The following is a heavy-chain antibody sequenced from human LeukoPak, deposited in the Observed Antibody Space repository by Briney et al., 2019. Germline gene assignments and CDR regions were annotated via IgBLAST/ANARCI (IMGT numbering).Heavy chain of an antibody. CDR1: GGSISSYY. CDR3: ATGYYFDY. Sequence: SETLSLTCTVSGGSISSYYWSWIRQPPGKGLEWIGEINHSGSTNYNPSLKSRVTISVDTSKNQFSLKLSSVTAADTAVYYCATGYYFDYWGQGTLVTVSS. D-gene: IGHD1-14*01. V-gene: IGHV4-34*01. J-gene: IGHJ4*02. CDR2: INHSGST.